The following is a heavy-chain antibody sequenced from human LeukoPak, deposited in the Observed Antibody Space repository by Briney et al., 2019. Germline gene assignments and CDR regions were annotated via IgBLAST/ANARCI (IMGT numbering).Heavy chain of an antibody. CDR3: ARVHYYDNSGYWFFDY. D-gene: IGHD3-22*01. Sequence: SETLSLTCTVSGNSISSGDNYWSWIRQSAGKGLEWIGRIYITGSTNYNPSLKSRVSMSLDTSKNQLSLKLSSVTAADTAVYYCARVHYYDNSGYWFFDYWGQGTLVTVSS. J-gene: IGHJ4*02. CDR2: IYITGST. V-gene: IGHV4-61*02. CDR1: GNSISSGDNY.